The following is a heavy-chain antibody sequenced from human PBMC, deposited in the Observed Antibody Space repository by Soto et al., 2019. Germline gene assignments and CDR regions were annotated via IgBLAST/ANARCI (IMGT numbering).Heavy chain of an antibody. J-gene: IGHJ4*02. D-gene: IGHD6-19*01. CDR1: GGSFSGYY. CDR2: INHSGST. Sequence: QVQLQQWGAGLLKPSETLSLTCAVYGGSFSGYYWSWIRQPPGKGLEWIGEINHSGSTNYNPSLKSRVTISVDTSKNQFSLKLSSVTAADTAVYYCARGVGGKGFDYWGQGTLVTVSS. CDR3: ARGVGGKGFDY. V-gene: IGHV4-34*01.